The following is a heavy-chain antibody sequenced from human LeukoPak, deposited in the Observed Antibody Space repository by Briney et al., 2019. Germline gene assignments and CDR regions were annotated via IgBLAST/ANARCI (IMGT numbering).Heavy chain of an antibody. CDR3: ARNVEMALDY. CDR2: IYYSGST. V-gene: IGHV4-30-4*01. Sequence: SETLSLTCTVSGGSISSGDYYWSWIRQPPGKGLEWIGYIYYSGSTYYNPSLKSRVTISVDTSKNQFSLKLSSVTAADTALYYCARNVEMALDYWGQGTLVTVSS. CDR1: GGSISSGDYY. D-gene: IGHD5-24*01. J-gene: IGHJ4*02.